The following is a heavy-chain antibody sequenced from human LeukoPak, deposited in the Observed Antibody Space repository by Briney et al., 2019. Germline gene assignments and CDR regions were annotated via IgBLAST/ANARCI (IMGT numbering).Heavy chain of an antibody. CDR2: ISAYNGNT. Sequence: ASVKVSCKASGYTFTSYGIGWVRQAPGQGLEWMGWISAYNGNTNYAQKLQGRVTMTTDTSTSTAYMELRSLRSDDTAVYYCARAEAVVVPAAIRRAEYFQHWGQGTLVTVSS. CDR1: GYTFTSYG. CDR3: ARAEAVVVPAAIRRAEYFQH. D-gene: IGHD2-2*01. J-gene: IGHJ1*01. V-gene: IGHV1-18*01.